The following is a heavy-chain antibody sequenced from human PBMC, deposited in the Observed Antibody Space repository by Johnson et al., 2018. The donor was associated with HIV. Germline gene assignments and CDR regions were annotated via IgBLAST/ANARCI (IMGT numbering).Heavy chain of an antibody. D-gene: IGHD3-10*01. CDR2: IRYDGSNK. CDR3: ASRRWFGDVSAFDI. V-gene: IGHV3-30*02. Sequence: QVQLVESGGGVVQPGGSLRLSCAASGFTFSSYGMHWVRQAPGKGLEWVAFIRYDGSNKYYVDSVKGRFTISRDNAKNSLYLQMNSLRAEATAVYYCASRRWFGDVSAFDIWGQGTMVTVSS. CDR1: GFTFSSYG. J-gene: IGHJ3*02.